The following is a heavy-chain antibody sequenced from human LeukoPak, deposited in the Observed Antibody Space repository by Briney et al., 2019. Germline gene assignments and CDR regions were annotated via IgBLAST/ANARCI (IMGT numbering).Heavy chain of an antibody. CDR2: AYYTGNT. J-gene: IGHJ3*02. Sequence: SETLSITCTVSGGSIRRSYFYWGWVRQPPGKGLEWIGFAYYTGNTFYKPSLKSRVTISVDSSKNQFSLGLASLTAADSAVYYCAQLERRTAFDIWGPGTMVVVSS. CDR1: GGSIRRSYFY. D-gene: IGHD1-1*01. V-gene: IGHV4-39*01. CDR3: AQLERRTAFDI.